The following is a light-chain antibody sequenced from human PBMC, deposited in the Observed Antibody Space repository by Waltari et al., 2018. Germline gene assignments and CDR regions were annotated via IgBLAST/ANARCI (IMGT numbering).Light chain of an antibody. CDR3: QQYNSYSRYT. CDR2: KAS. CDR1: QSISSW. J-gene: IGKJ2*01. V-gene: IGKV1-5*03. Sequence: DIQMTQSPSTLSASVGDRVTITCRASQSISSWLAWYQQKPGKAPKLLIYKASSIESGVPSRCSGSGSGTELTLTIRSLQPDDFATYYCQQYNSYSRYTFGQGTKLEIK.